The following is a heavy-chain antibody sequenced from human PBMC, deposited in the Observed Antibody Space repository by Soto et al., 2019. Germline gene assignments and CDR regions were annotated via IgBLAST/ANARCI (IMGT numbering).Heavy chain of an antibody. CDR1: GYTFTSYG. D-gene: IGHD2-2*01. CDR3: ATVQGNLPAASFDD. J-gene: IGHJ4*02. CDR2: ISAYNGKT. Sequence: ASLKVSCKASGYTFTSYGISGVRQAPGQGLEWMGWISAYNGKTNYAQKLQGRVTMTIDTSTSTAYMELRSLRSDDTAVYYCATVQGNLPAASFDDYGQGTLFTASS. V-gene: IGHV1-18*01.